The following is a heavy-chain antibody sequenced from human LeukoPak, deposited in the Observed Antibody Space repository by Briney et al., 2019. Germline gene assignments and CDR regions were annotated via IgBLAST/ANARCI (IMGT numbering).Heavy chain of an antibody. CDR1: GFTFSSYV. D-gene: IGHD1-26*01. J-gene: IGHJ4*02. CDR2: ISYDGSNK. V-gene: IGHV3-30-3*01. CDR3: ARDHGGASDY. Sequence: GGSLRLSCAASGFTFSSYVMHWVRQAPGKGLKWVAVISYDGSNKYYADSVKGRFTISRDNSKNTLYLQMNSLRAEDTAVYYCARDHGGASDYWGQGTLVTVSS.